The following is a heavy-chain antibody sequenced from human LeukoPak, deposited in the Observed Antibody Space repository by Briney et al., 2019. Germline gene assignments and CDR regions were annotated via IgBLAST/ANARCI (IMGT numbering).Heavy chain of an antibody. V-gene: IGHV3-53*01. D-gene: IGHD5-24*01. CDR3: ARGDGYNYWEY. CDR2: IYIDGST. Sequence: PGGSLRLSCAASGFTVSTNYMSWVRQAPGKGLEWVSVIYIDGSTYYADSVKGRFTISRDNSKNTLYLQMNSLRAEDTAVYYCARGDGYNYWEYWGQGTLVTVSS. CDR1: GFTVSTNY. J-gene: IGHJ4*02.